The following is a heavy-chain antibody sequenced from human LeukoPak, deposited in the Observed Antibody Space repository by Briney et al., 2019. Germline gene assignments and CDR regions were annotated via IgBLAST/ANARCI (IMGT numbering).Heavy chain of an antibody. CDR3: ARRRNGVPYYFDY. J-gene: IGHJ4*02. CDR2: FYYSGST. V-gene: IGHV4-39*01. Sequence: PSETLSPTCTVSGGSISTSDYYWGWIRQPPGKGLEWIGSFYYSGSTYYNPSLKSRLTISVDTSNNQFSLRLTSVTAADTAVYYCARRRNGVPYYFDYWGQGTLVTVSS. D-gene: IGHD1-1*01. CDR1: GGSISTSDYY.